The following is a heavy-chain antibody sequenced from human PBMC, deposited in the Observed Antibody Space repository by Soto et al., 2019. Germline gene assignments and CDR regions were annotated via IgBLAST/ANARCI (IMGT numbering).Heavy chain of an antibody. V-gene: IGHV1-69*02. D-gene: IGHD2-2*02. CDR2: IIPILGIA. Sequence: SVKVSCKASGGTFSSYTISWVRQAPGQGLEWMGRIIPILGIANYAQKFQGRVTITADKSTSTAYMELSSLRSEDTAVYYCARPEELRYCSSTSCYKYAFDIWGQGTMVTVSS. J-gene: IGHJ3*02. CDR3: ARPEELRYCSSTSCYKYAFDI. CDR1: GGTFSSYT.